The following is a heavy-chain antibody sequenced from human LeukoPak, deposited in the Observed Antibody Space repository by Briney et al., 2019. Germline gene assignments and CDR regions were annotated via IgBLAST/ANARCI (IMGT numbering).Heavy chain of an antibody. V-gene: IGHV3-30*18. CDR2: ISYDGSNK. CDR3: AKDPSGMWLVDGPGY. Sequence: PGRSLGLSCAASGFTFSSYGMHWVRQAPGKGLEWVAVISYDGSNKYYADSVKGRFTISRDNSKNTLYLQMNSLRAEDTAVYYCAKDPSGMWLVDGPGYWGQGTLVTVSS. D-gene: IGHD6-19*01. CDR1: GFTFSSYG. J-gene: IGHJ4*02.